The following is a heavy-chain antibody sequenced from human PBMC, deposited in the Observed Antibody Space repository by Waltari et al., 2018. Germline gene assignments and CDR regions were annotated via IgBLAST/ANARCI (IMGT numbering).Heavy chain of an antibody. CDR3: ARAFTAGYYFDF. V-gene: IGHV1-46*01. CDR2: IHPSGCST. J-gene: IGHJ4*02. CDR1: GYTFTSYY. Sequence: QVQLVQSGAEVKKPGASVKVSCKASGYTFTSYYMHWVRQAPGQGLECMGLIHPSGCSTSYARRFQGRLTRTRATSTSAVYMELSSLRSEHTAVYYCARAFTAGYYFDFWGQGTLVPGSS.